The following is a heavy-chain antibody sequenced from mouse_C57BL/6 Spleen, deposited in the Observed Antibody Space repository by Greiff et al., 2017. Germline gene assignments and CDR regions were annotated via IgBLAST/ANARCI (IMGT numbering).Heavy chain of an antibody. V-gene: IGHV1-54*01. Sequence: QVHVKQSGAELVRPGTSVKVSCKASGYAFTNYLIEWVKQRPGQGLEWIGVINPGSGGTNYNEKFKGKATLTADKSSSTAYMQLSSLTSEDSAVYFCAGEGRTGKAWFAYWGQGTLVTVSA. J-gene: IGHJ3*01. CDR3: AGEGRTGKAWFAY. CDR1: GYAFTNYL. CDR2: INPGSGGT. D-gene: IGHD4-1*01.